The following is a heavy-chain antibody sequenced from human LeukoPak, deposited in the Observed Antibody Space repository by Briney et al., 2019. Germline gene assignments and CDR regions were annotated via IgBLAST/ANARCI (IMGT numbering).Heavy chain of an antibody. CDR3: AREAVVTADYYYYYGMGV. D-gene: IGHD2-21*02. Sequence: GGSLRLSCAASGFTFSSNYMSWVRQASGKGLEWVSVIYSGGSTYYADSVKGRFTISRDNSKNTLYLQMNSLRAEDTAVYYCAREAVVTADYYYYYGMGVWGQGTTVTVSS. J-gene: IGHJ6*02. V-gene: IGHV3-53*01. CDR2: IYSGGST. CDR1: GFTFSSNY.